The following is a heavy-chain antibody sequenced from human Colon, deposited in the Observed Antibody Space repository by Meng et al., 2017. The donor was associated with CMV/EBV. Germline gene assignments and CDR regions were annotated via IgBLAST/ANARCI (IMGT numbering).Heavy chain of an antibody. CDR1: GFTFSSYW. Sequence: GGSLRLSCAASGFTFSSYWMSWVRQDPGKGLEWVANIKQDGSEKYYVDSVKGRFTISRDNAKNSLYLQMNSLRAEDTAVYYCARARESGGIVVVPAAIPFAFDIWGQGTMVTVSS. J-gene: IGHJ3*02. CDR2: IKQDGSEK. V-gene: IGHV3-7*01. D-gene: IGHD2-2*02. CDR3: ARARESGGIVVVPAAIPFAFDI.